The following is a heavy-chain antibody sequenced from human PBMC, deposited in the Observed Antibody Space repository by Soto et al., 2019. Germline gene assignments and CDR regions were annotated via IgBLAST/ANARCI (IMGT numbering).Heavy chain of an antibody. V-gene: IGHV4-59*01. CDR1: GGSISSYY. Sequence: SETLSLTCTVSGGSISSYYWSWIRQPPGKGLEWIGYIYYSGSTNYNPSLKSRVTISVDTSKNQFSLKLSSVTAADTAVYYCARLAGTYYDFWSGSENYYYMDVWGKGTTVTAP. CDR2: IYYSGST. J-gene: IGHJ6*03. CDR3: ARLAGTYYDFWSGSENYYYMDV. D-gene: IGHD3-3*01.